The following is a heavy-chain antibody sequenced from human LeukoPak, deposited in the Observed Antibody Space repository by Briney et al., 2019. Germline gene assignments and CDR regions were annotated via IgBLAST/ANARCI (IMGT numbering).Heavy chain of an antibody. J-gene: IGHJ4*02. CDR1: GGSFSGYY. Sequence: SETLSLTCAVYGGSFSGYYWSWIRQPPGKGLEWIGEINHSGSTNYNPSLKSRVTISVDTPKNQFSLKLSSVTAADTAVYYCARADNWNYLNDYWGQGTLVTVSS. V-gene: IGHV4-34*01. CDR3: ARADNWNYLNDY. CDR2: INHSGST. D-gene: IGHD1-7*01.